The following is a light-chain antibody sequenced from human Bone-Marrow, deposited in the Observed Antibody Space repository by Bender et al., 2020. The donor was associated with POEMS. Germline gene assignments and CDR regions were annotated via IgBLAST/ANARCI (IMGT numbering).Light chain of an antibody. CDR1: SSNIGAGYD. CDR3: QSYDNSLGGWV. V-gene: IGLV1-40*01. J-gene: IGLJ3*02. CDR2: VNN. Sequence: QSVLTQPPSVSEAPGQKVTISCTGSSSNIGAGYDVHWYQQLPGTAPKLLIYVNNNRPSGVPDRFSGSKSGTSASLAITGLQAEDEGDYYCQSYDNSLGGWVFGGGTKLTVL.